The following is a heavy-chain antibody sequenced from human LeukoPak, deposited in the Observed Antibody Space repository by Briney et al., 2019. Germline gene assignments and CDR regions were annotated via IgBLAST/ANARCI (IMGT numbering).Heavy chain of an antibody. V-gene: IGHV3-48*04. D-gene: IGHD1-26*01. CDR3: ARICVGYYYYMDV. J-gene: IGHJ6*03. CDR1: GFTFSSYS. CDR2: ISSSSSTI. Sequence: GGSLRLSCAASGFTFSSYSMNWVRQAPGKGLEWVSYISSSSSTIYYADSVKGRFTISRDNAKNSLYLQMNSLRAEDTAVYYCARICVGYYYYMDVWGKGTTVTVSS.